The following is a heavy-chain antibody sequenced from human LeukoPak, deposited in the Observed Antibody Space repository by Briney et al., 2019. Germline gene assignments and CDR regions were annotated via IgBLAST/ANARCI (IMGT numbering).Heavy chain of an antibody. CDR3: ARARISSGSYSDY. D-gene: IGHD1-26*01. Sequence: GASAKVSCKASGYTFTGYYMHWVRQAPGQGLEWMGWINPNSGGTNYAQKFQGRVTMTRDTSISTAYMELSRLRSDDTAVYYCARARISSGSYSDYWGQGTLVTVSS. J-gene: IGHJ4*02. CDR1: GYTFTGYY. CDR2: INPNSGGT. V-gene: IGHV1-2*02.